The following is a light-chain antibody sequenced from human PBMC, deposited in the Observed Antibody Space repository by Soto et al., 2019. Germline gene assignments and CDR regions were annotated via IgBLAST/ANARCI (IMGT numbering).Light chain of an antibody. CDR3: LQNHNSPRT. CDR1: QDISDD. Sequence: AIQMTQSPSSLSASVGDRVTITCWASQDISDDVGWYQQTPGKAPKLLISGASMLQSGVPSRFSGSGSGAAFTLTITSLRPEDSATYYCLQNHNSPRTFGQGTKVEI. CDR2: GAS. V-gene: IGKV1-6*01. J-gene: IGKJ1*01.